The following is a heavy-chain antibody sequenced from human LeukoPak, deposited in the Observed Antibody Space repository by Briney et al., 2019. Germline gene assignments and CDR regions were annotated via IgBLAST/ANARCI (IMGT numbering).Heavy chain of an antibody. CDR2: IWYDGSNK. CDR3: AKAGMGHYDSSGYYSHFDY. CDR1: GFTFSDYY. J-gene: IGHJ4*02. Sequence: GGSPRLSCAASGFTFSDYYMSWIRQAPGKGLEWVAVIWYDGSNKYYADSVKGRFTISRDNSKNTLYLQMNSLRAEDTAVYYCAKAGMGHYDSSGYYSHFDYWGQGTLVTVSS. D-gene: IGHD3-22*01. V-gene: IGHV3-33*06.